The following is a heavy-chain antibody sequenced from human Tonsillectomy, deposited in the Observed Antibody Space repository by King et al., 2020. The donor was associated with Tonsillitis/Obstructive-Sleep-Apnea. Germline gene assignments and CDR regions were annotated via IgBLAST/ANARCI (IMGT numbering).Heavy chain of an antibody. D-gene: IGHD3-16*01. V-gene: IGHV5-51*01. CDR3: ARLWGSTFGFAGRYYFYMDV. CDR2: IYPGDSDT. J-gene: IGHJ6*03. Sequence: VQLVESGAEVKKPGESLKISCKASGYSFTGCWIGWVRQMPGKGLEWMGIIYPGDSDTRYSPSFLGQVTISADKSISTAYLQWTSLKASDTAMYYCARLWGSTFGFAGRYYFYMDVWGKGTTVTVSS. CDR1: GYSFTGCW.